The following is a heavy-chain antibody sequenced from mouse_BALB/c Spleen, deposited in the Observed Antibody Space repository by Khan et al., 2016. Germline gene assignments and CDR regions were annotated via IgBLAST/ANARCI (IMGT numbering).Heavy chain of an antibody. J-gene: IGHJ2*01. CDR3: ARSGHFDY. Sequence: EVELVESGTGLVKPSQSLSLTCTVTGYSITSDYAWNWIRQFPGNKLEWMGYISYSGSTSYNPSLKSRISITRDTSKNQFFLQLNSVTTEDTATYYCARSGHFDYWGQGTTLTVSS. CDR2: ISYSGST. V-gene: IGHV3-2*02. CDR1: GYSITSDYA.